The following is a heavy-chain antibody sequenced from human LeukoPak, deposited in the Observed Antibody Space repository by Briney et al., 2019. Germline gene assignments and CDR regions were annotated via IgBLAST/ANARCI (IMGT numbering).Heavy chain of an antibody. CDR3: ARDADFWSGSYYMDV. CDR1: GASISSYY. V-gene: IGHV4-59*01. CDR2: IYYSGST. Sequence: SETLSLTCTVSGASISSYYWSWIRQPPGKGLEWIGYIYYSGSTNYNPPLKSRVTISVDTSKNQFSLKLSSVTAADTAVYYCARDADFWSGSYYMDVWGKGTTVTVSS. D-gene: IGHD3-3*01. J-gene: IGHJ6*03.